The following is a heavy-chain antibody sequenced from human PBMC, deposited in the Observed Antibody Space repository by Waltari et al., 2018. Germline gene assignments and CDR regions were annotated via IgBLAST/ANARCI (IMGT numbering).Heavy chain of an antibody. D-gene: IGHD6-6*01. CDR3: ARTLTSYSSSIPRYGMDV. J-gene: IGHJ6*02. Sequence: AEVKKPGESLKISCKGSGYSFTSYWIGWVRQMPGKGLEWMGIIYPGDSDTRYSPSFQGQVTISADKSISTAYLQWSSLKASDTAMYYCARTLTSYSSSIPRYGMDVWGQGTTVTVSS. V-gene: IGHV5-51*01. CDR2: IYPGDSDT. CDR1: GYSFTSYW.